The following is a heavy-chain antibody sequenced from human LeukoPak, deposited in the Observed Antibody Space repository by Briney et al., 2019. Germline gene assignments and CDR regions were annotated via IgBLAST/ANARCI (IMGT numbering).Heavy chain of an antibody. V-gene: IGHV3-53*01. Sequence: GGSLRLSCTVSGFTVSSNSMSWVRQAPGKGLEWVSFIYSDNTHYSDSVKGRFTISRDNSKNTLYLQMNSLRAEDTAVYYCARDERRVTMIVVSWGQGTLVTVSS. D-gene: IGHD3-22*01. CDR1: GFTVSSNS. J-gene: IGHJ4*02. CDR2: IYSDNT. CDR3: ARDERRVTMIVVS.